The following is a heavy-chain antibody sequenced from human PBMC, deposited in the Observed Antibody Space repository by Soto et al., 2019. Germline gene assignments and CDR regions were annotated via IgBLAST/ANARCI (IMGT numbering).Heavy chain of an antibody. Sequence: EAQLLQSGGGLAQPGGSLRLSCEGSGFTFNAYAINWVRQTPGKGLEWVSAIRGTGAGSRYADSVKDRFTISRDNSKKTVTLQMNSLRVEDTAVYYCARGYCGGACQRWPDGMYGMDVWGQGTTVTVSS. J-gene: IGHJ6*02. D-gene: IGHD2-21*02. V-gene: IGHV3-23*01. CDR3: ARGYCGGACQRWPDGMYGMDV. CDR1: GFTFNAYA. CDR2: IRGTGAGS.